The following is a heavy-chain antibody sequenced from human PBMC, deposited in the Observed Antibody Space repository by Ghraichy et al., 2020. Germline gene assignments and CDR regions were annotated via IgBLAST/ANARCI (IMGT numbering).Heavy chain of an antibody. CDR3: ARFFDSDESYYWFDP. CDR1: NGSIISYY. CDR2: ISYSGST. D-gene: IGHD3-22*01. V-gene: IGHV4-59*08. Sequence: QTLSLTCTVSNGSIISYYWNWIRQPPGQGLEWIGSISYSGSTQYNPSLKSRVTISVDTSKNQFSLKLNSVTAADTAVYYCARFFDSDESYYWFDPWGQGTLVTVSS. J-gene: IGHJ5*02.